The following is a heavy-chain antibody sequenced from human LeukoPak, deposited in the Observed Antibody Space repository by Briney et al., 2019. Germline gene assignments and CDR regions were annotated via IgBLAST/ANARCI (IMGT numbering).Heavy chain of an antibody. CDR3: ARDGVPAAAGGFWFDP. Sequence: GGSLRLSCAASGFTFSSYWMSWVRQAPGKGLEWVANIKQDGSEKYYVDSVKGRFTISRDNAKNSLYLQMNSLRAEDTAVYYCARDGVPAAAGGFWFDPWGQGTLVTVSS. CDR2: IKQDGSEK. CDR1: GFTFSSYW. D-gene: IGHD2-2*01. J-gene: IGHJ5*02. V-gene: IGHV3-7*01.